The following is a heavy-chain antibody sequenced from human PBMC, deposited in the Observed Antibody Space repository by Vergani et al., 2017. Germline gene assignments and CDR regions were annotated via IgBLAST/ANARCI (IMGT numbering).Heavy chain of an antibody. CDR3: ARDPGVWFGEIGPYNWFDP. Sequence: QVQLVQSGAEVKKPGDSVKVSCKASGYTFTSYGISWVRQAPGQGLEWMGWISAYNGNTNYAQKLQGRVTMTTDTSTSTAYMELRSLRSDDTAVYYCARDPGVWFGEIGPYNWFDPWGQGTLVTVSS. CDR2: ISAYNGNT. D-gene: IGHD3-10*01. CDR1: GYTFTSYG. V-gene: IGHV1-18*01. J-gene: IGHJ5*02.